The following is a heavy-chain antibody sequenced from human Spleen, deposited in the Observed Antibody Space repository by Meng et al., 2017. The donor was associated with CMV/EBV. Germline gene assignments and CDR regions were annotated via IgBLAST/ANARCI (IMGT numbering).Heavy chain of an antibody. CDR1: GFNFIRYG. CDR3: AKDIGPDWESVSPDY. CDR2: TRYDGSEK. J-gene: IGHJ4*02. V-gene: IGHV3-30*02. Sequence: GESLKISWGVSGFNFIRYGMHWVRQAPGKGLEWVAFTRYDGSEKHNADSVKGRFTISRDTSKSTLYLQMNSLRADDTAVYYCAKDIGPDWESVSPDYWGQGTLVTVSS. D-gene: IGHD3-9*01.